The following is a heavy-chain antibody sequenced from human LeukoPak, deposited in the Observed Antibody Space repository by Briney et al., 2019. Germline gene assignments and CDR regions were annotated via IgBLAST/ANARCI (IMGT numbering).Heavy chain of an antibody. V-gene: IGHV3-23*01. Sequence: PGGPLRLSCAASGFSFTPYAMNGSRQAPGKGLEWVSTFSGSGSKTSYADSVKGRFTNSRDNSRNTLHLQINSLRADDTAVYYCSKRTGASSFDNWGQGTLVTVSS. D-gene: IGHD4/OR15-4a*01. J-gene: IGHJ4*02. CDR2: FSGSGSKT. CDR3: SKRTGASSFDN. CDR1: GFSFTPYA.